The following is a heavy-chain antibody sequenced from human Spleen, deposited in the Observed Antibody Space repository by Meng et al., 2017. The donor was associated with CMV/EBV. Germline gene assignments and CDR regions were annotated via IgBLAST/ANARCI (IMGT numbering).Heavy chain of an antibody. CDR1: GYTFTSYD. V-gene: IGHV1-8*01. Sequence: ASVKVSCKASGYTFTSYDINWVRQATGQGLEWMGWMNPNSGNTGYAQKFQGRVTMTRNTSISTAYMELSSLRSEDTAVYCCARIPQRRYYDFWSGLSLGTYWGQGTLVTVSS. D-gene: IGHD3-3*01. CDR3: ARIPQRRYYDFWSGLSLGTY. CDR2: MNPNSGNT. J-gene: IGHJ4*02.